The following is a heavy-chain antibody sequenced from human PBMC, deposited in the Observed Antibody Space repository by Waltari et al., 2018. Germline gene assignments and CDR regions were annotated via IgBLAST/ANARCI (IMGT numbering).Heavy chain of an antibody. CDR2: IYTSGST. CDR1: GGSISSGRYY. V-gene: IGHV4-61*02. D-gene: IGHD3-10*01. CDR3: ARDPPQLADAFDI. J-gene: IGHJ3*02. Sequence: QVQLQASGPGLVTPSATLSLTCSVSGGSISSGRYYWTWIRQPAGKGLEWIGRIYTSGSTNYNPSLRSRLTISVDTSNNQFSLKLSSVTAADTAVYYCARDPPQLADAFDIWGQGTMVTVSS.